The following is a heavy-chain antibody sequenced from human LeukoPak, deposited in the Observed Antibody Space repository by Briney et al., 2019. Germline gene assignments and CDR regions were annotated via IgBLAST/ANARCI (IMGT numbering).Heavy chain of an antibody. Sequence: PGGSLRLSCAASGFTFSDYYMSWIRQAPGKGLEWVSYISSSGSTIYYADSVKGRFTISRDNAKNSLYLQMNSLRAEDTAVYYCARAPMITFGGVIVNYYFDYWGQGTLVTVSS. D-gene: IGHD3-16*02. V-gene: IGHV3-11*04. J-gene: IGHJ4*02. CDR1: GFTFSDYY. CDR3: ARAPMITFGGVIVNYYFDY. CDR2: ISSSGSTI.